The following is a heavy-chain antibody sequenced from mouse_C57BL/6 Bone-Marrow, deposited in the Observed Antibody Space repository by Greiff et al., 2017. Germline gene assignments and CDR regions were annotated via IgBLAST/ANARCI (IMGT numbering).Heavy chain of an antibody. Sequence: VQLQQSGAELVKPGASVKLSCTASGFNIKDYYMHWVKQRTEQGLEWIGRIDPEDGDTKYAPKFQGKATITADTSSNTAYLQLSSLTSEDTAVSYCARVGQDGPYAMDYWGQGTSVTVSS. J-gene: IGHJ4*01. V-gene: IGHV14-2*01. CDR2: IDPEDGDT. CDR1: GFNIKDYY. D-gene: IGHD2-3*01. CDR3: ARVGQDGPYAMDY.